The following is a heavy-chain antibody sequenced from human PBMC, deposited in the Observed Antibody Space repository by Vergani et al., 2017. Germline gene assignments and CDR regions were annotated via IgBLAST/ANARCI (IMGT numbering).Heavy chain of an antibody. V-gene: IGHV4-59*01. CDR1: GGSISSYY. CDR3: ARGKRITMVRDPLETIDY. CDR2: IYYSGST. D-gene: IGHD3-10*01. J-gene: IGHJ4*02. Sequence: QVQLQESGPGLVKPSETLSLTCTVSGGSISSYYWSWIRQPPGKGLEWIGYIYYSGSTNYNPSLKSRVTISVDTSKNQFSLKLSSVTAADTAVYYCARGKRITMVRDPLETIDYWGQGTLVTVSS.